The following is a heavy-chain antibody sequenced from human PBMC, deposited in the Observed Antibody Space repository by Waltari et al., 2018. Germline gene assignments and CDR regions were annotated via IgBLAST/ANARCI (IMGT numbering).Heavy chain of an antibody. V-gene: IGHV1-69*14. Sequence: QVQLVQSGAEVKKPGSSVKVSCKASGGTFSSYAISWVRQAPGQGLEWMGGTIPIFGTANYAQKFQGRVTITADKSTSTAYMELSSLRSEDTAVYYCARGGYCSGGSCYGYRRADNWFDPWGQGTLVTVSS. D-gene: IGHD2-15*01. CDR3: ARGGYCSGGSCYGYRRADNWFDP. J-gene: IGHJ5*02. CDR1: GGTFSSYA. CDR2: TIPIFGTA.